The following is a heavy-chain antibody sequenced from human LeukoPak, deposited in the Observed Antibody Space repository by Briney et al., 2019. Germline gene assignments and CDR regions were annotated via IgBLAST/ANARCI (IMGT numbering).Heavy chain of an antibody. CDR2: ISSSSSNM. V-gene: IGHV3-48*02. CDR3: AKGGGGDYDIHFDY. J-gene: IGHJ4*02. Sequence: PGGSLRLFCAASGFTFSSYSMNWVRQAPGKGLEWLSYISSSSSNMYYADSVKGRFTISRDNAENSLYLQMSSLGDDDTAVYYCAKGGGGDYDIHFDYWGQGILVTVSS. D-gene: IGHD3-9*01. CDR1: GFTFSSYS.